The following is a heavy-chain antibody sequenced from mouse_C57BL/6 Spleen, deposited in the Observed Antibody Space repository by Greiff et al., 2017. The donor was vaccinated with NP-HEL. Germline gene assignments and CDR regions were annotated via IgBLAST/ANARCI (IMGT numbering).Heavy chain of an antibody. CDR2: ISSGSSTI. J-gene: IGHJ4*01. CDR3: ASIYYGKDYAMDY. CDR1: GFTFSDYG. D-gene: IGHD2-1*01. V-gene: IGHV5-17*01. Sequence: EVQVVESGGGLVKPGGSLKLSCAASGFTFSDYGMHWVRQAPEKGLEWVAYISSGSSTIYYADTVMGRFTISRDNAKNTLFLQMTSLRSEDTAMYYCASIYYGKDYAMDYWGQGTSVTVSS.